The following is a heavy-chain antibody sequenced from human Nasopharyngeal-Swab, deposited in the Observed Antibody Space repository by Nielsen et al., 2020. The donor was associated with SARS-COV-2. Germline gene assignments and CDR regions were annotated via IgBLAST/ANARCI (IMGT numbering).Heavy chain of an antibody. Sequence: SCVASGFTFSNYAMSWARQAPGKGLEWVSTISARGTSTFYVDSVKGRFTISRDNSKNTLHVQMSSLRAKDTAVYYCAREGQGTPIDFWGQGTLVTVSS. CDR2: ISARGTST. D-gene: IGHD3-10*01. V-gene: IGHV3-23*01. J-gene: IGHJ4*02. CDR1: GFTFSNYA. CDR3: AREGQGTPIDF.